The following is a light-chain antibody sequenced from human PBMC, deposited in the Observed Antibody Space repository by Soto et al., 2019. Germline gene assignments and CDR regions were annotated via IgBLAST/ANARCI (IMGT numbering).Light chain of an antibody. Sequence: DIVMTQSPDSLAVSLGERATINCKSSQSVLYSSNNMNYLAWYQQRPGQPPKLLIYWASTRESGVPDRFSGSRSGTDFTLTITSLQAEDVAVYYCQQYESTPPTFGQGTKLEIK. V-gene: IGKV4-1*01. CDR3: QQYESTPPT. J-gene: IGKJ2*01. CDR1: QSVLYSSNNMNY. CDR2: WAS.